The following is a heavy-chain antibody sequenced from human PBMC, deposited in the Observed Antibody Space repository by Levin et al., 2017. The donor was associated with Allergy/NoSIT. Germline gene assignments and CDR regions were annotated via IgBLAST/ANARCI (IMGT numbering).Heavy chain of an antibody. D-gene: IGHD2-15*01. V-gene: IGHV1-69*13. J-gene: IGHJ6*02. CDR3: ARDLQKIPSGGPGDGMAD. Sequence: PEASVKVSCKVSGGIFSSSDICWVRQAPGQGLEWMGGIIPMFGTANYAQNFKGRVTITADESTTTGYMELRSLRSEDTAIYYCARDLQKIPSGGPGDGMADWGQGTTVTVSS. CDR1: GGIFSSSD. CDR2: IIPMFGTA.